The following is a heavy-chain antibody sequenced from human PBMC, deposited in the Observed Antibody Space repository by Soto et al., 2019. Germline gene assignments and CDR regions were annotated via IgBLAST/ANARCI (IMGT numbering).Heavy chain of an antibody. CDR2: IYYSGSN. CDR3: ARSDGRY. Sequence: SETLSLTCAVPGGSISSGGYSWSWIRQPPGKRLEWIGYIYYSGSNNYNPSLKSRVTISVDTSKNQFSLKLSSVTAADTAVYYCARSDGRYWGQGTLVTVSS. V-gene: IGHV4-61*08. CDR1: GGSISSGGYS. J-gene: IGHJ4*02.